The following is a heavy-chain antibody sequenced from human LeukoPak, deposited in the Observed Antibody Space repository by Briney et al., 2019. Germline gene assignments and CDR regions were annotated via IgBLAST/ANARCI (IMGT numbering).Heavy chain of an antibody. Sequence: GGSLRLSCVASGFTFSSYNMNWVRQAPGKGLEWVSSSSSSGRYIYYADSVKGRFTISRDNAKNSLYLQMNSLRAEDTAVYYCARHFEYSSSGSGYWGQGTLVTVSS. J-gene: IGHJ4*02. D-gene: IGHD6-6*01. V-gene: IGHV3-21*01. CDR1: GFTFSSYN. CDR2: SSSSGRYI. CDR3: ARHFEYSSSGSGY.